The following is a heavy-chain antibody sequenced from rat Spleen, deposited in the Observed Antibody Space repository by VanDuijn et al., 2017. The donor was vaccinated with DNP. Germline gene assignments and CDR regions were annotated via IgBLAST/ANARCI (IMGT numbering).Heavy chain of an antibody. CDR1: GFTFSDYY. CDR2: VSYDGSST. J-gene: IGHJ2*01. CDR3: ASHNSGYFDY. V-gene: IGHV5-29*01. D-gene: IGHD4-3*01. Sequence: EVLLVESDGGLVQPGRSLKLSCAASGFTFSDYYMAWVRQAPTKGLEWVATVSYDGSSTYYRDSVKGRFTISRDNAKSTLYLQMDSLRSEDTATYYCASHNSGYFDYWGQGVMVTVSS.